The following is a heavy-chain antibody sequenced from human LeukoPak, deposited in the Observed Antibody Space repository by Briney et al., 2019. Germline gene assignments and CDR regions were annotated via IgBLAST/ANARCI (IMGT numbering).Heavy chain of an antibody. Sequence: SETLSLTCTVSGASISGAGFYWGWIRQPPGKGLEWIGSIYYGGSTYYNPSLKSRVTISADTSKNQFSLTLGSVTAADTAVYYCSRENGAFSPFGYWGQGTLVTVPS. J-gene: IGHJ4*02. CDR2: IYYGGST. V-gene: IGHV4-39*07. CDR1: GASISGAGFY. D-gene: IGHD2-8*01. CDR3: SRENGAFSPFGY.